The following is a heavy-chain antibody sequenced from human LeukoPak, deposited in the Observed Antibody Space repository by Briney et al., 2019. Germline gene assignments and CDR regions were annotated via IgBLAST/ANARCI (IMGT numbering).Heavy chain of an antibody. CDR1: GYTFTGYY. CDR3: ARDGDIVVVPAAIDY. Sequence: ASVKVSCKASGYTFTGYYMHWVRQAPGQGLEWMGWINPNSGGTNYAQKFQGRVTMTRDTSISTAYMELSRLRSDDTAVYYCARDGDIVVVPAAIDYWGQGTLVTVSS. CDR2: INPNSGGT. V-gene: IGHV1-2*02. D-gene: IGHD2-2*02. J-gene: IGHJ4*02.